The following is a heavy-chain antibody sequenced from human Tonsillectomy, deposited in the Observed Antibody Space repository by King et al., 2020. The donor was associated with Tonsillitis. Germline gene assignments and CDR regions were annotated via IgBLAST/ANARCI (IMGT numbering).Heavy chain of an antibody. CDR2: VNSDESIT. Sequence: VQLVESGGGLVQPGGSLRLSCAASGFTFSNYWMHWVRQAPGKGLVWVSRVNSDESITDYAASVKGRFTISGENAKTTLYLEMNSLRAEDTAVYYCSSPGGVYCSSTTCYDYFDYWGQGTLVTVSS. CDR1: GFTFSNYW. V-gene: IGHV3-74*01. D-gene: IGHD2-2*01. J-gene: IGHJ4*02. CDR3: SSPGGVYCSSTTCYDYFDY.